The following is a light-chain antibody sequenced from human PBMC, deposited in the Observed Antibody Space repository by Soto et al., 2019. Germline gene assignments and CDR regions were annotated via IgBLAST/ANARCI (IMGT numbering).Light chain of an antibody. CDR1: SSDVGGYNY. CDR3: CSYAGSFLKV. CDR2: DVR. J-gene: IGLJ1*01. Sequence: QSALTQPRPVSGSPGQSVTISCTGTSSDVGGYNYVSWYQQHPGKAPKLMISDVRKRPSGVPDRFSGSKSGNTASLTISGLQAEDEADYYCCSYAGSFLKVFGTGTKVTVL. V-gene: IGLV2-11*01.